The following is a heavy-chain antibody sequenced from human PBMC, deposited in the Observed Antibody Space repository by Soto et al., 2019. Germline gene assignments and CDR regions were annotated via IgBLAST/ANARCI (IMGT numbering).Heavy chain of an antibody. V-gene: IGHV1-3*01. CDR1: GYSFTAYN. CDR3: AKCFHAFSAPRH. CDR2: INAANGKI. Sequence: GASVKVSCKASGYSFTAYNIHWVRQAPGQRLEWMGWINAANGKIEYSQKFQGRVTLTRDTSANTAYMDLSSLTAEDTAVYYCAKCFHAFSAPRHWGQRTL. J-gene: IGHJ4*02. D-gene: IGHD3-10*01.